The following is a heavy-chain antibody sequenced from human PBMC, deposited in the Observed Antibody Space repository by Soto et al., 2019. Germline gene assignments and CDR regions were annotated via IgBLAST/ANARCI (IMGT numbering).Heavy chain of an antibody. D-gene: IGHD2-2*01. CDR2: INPNSGST. CDR1: GYTFTGYY. Sequence: ASVKVSCKASGYTFTGYYMHWVRQAPGQGLEWMGWINPNSGSTNYAQKFQGWVTMTRDTSISTAYMELSSLRSEDTAVYYCARGYCSSTSCYDYWGQGTLVTVSS. J-gene: IGHJ4*02. CDR3: ARGYCSSTSCYDY. V-gene: IGHV1-2*04.